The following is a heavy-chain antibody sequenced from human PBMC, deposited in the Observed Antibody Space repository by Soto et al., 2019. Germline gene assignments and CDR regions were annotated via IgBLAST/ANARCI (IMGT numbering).Heavy chain of an antibody. D-gene: IGHD4-4*01. Sequence: ASVKVSCKASGYTFTGYYMHWVRQAPGQGLEWMGWINPNSGGTNYAQKLQGRVTMTTDTSTSTAYMELRSLRSDDTAVYYCARDPSAYDSNYDFWGQGTLVTVSS. CDR3: ARDPSAYDSNYDF. J-gene: IGHJ4*02. CDR2: INPNSGGT. CDR1: GYTFTGYY. V-gene: IGHV1-2*02.